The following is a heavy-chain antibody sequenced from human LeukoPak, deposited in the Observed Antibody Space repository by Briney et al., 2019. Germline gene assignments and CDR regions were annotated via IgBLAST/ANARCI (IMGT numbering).Heavy chain of an antibody. Sequence: GGSLRLSCAASGFTFSSYGMHWVRQAPGKGLEWVAFIRYDGSNKYYADSVKGRFTISRGNSKNTLYLQMNSLRAEDTAVYYCAKDLRGYCSSTSCYPSDYWGQGTLVTVSS. CDR3: AKDLRGYCSSTSCYPSDY. CDR1: GFTFSSYG. J-gene: IGHJ4*02. D-gene: IGHD2-2*01. V-gene: IGHV3-30*02. CDR2: IRYDGSNK.